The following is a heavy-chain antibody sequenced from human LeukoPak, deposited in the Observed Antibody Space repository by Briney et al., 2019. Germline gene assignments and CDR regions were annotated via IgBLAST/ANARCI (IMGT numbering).Heavy chain of an antibody. CDR1: GFTFSSYA. CDR3: AIYQKGFMYYFDY. Sequence: GGSLRLSCAASGFTFSSYAMSWVRQAPGKGLEWVSAISGSGGSTYYADSVKGRFTISRDNSKNTLYLQMNSLRAEDTAVYYCAIYQKGFMYYFDYWGQGTLVTVSS. D-gene: IGHD2-2*01. CDR2: ISGSGGST. V-gene: IGHV3-23*01. J-gene: IGHJ4*02.